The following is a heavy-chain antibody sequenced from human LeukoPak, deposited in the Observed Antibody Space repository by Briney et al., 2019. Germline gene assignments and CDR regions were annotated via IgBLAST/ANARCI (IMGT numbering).Heavy chain of an antibody. CDR1: GGSFSGYH. CDR2: INPSGST. J-gene: IGHJ6*03. Sequence: SETLSLTCAVYGGSFSGYHWTWIRQSPGRGLEWIGDINPSGSTYYNPSLKSRLTISVDTSKNQCSLKLRSVTAADTAVYYCARGRHDITMIVVVMTSVSYYLDVWGKGTTVTVS. CDR3: ARGRHDITMIVVVMTSVSYYLDV. V-gene: IGHV4-34*01. D-gene: IGHD3-22*01.